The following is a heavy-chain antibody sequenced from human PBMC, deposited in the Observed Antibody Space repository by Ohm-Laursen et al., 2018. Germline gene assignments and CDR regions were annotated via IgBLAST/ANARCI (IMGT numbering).Heavy chain of an antibody. CDR3: ARTTQYGEFIPWYFDL. J-gene: IGHJ2*01. D-gene: IGHD4-17*01. Sequence: SLRLSCTASGFTFNTYSMNWVRQAPGKGLEWVSSISRGSRYIHYADSVQGRFTLSRDDAKNSLYLQMNSLRAEDTALYYCARTTQYGEFIPWYFDLWGRGTLVTVSS. CDR2: ISRGSRYI. CDR1: GFTFNTYS. V-gene: IGHV3-21*01.